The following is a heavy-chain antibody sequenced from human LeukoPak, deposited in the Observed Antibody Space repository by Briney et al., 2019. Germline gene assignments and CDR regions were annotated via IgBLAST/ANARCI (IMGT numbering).Heavy chain of an antibody. D-gene: IGHD3-22*01. Sequence: SQTLSLTCAISGDSVSSNSAAWNWIRQSPSRGLEWLGRTYYRSKWSNDYAVSVKSRITINPDTSRNQFSLPLNSVTPEDTAVYYCSRFYYDCRGYYYYYFDYWGQGTLVTVSS. CDR1: GDSVSSNSAA. CDR3: SRFYYDCRGYYYYYFDY. J-gene: IGHJ4*02. CDR2: TYYRSKWSN. V-gene: IGHV6-1*01.